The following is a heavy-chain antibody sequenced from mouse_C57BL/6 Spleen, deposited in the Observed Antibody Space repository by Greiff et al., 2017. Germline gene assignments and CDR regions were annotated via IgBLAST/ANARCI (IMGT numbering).Heavy chain of an antibody. J-gene: IGHJ1*03. CDR3: ARNSYWYFDV. CDR2: ISYSGGT. CDR1: GYSITSGYD. V-gene: IGHV3-1*01. Sequence: EVKVVESGPGMVKPSQSLSLTCTVTGYSITSGYDWHWIRHFPGNKLEWMGYISYSGGTNYNPSLKSRITITHDTSKNPFFLKLNSVSTEDTATYYCARNSYWYFDVWGTGTTVTVSS.